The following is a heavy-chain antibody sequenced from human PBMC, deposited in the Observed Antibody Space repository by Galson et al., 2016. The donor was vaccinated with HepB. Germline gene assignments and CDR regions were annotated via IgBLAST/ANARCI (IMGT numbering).Heavy chain of an antibody. CDR2: ISYDGSNK. CDR3: ARALTGIVATGGH. D-gene: IGHD5-12*01. J-gene: IGHJ4*02. V-gene: IGHV3-30-3*01. CDR1: GFTFSNYA. Sequence: SLRLSCAASGFTFSNYALHWVRQAPGKGLEWVAVISYDGSNKYYADSVKGRFTISRDDSKNTLYPQMNSLRAEDTAVYYCARALTGIVATGGHWGQGTLVIVSS.